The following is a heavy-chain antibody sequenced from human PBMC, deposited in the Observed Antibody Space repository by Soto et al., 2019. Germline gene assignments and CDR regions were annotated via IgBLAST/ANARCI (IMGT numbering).Heavy chain of an antibody. CDR3: ARLPPHSSSWYFDY. D-gene: IGHD6-13*01. J-gene: IGHJ4*02. CDR2: INPSGGHT. Sequence: ASVKVSCKASGNTFTNYYIHWVRQAPGQGLEWMGTINPSGGHTTYSQNFLGRVTMTRDTSTSTLYMELTSLTSDDTAMYYCARLPPHSSSWYFDYWGQGTLVTVS. CDR1: GNTFTNYY. V-gene: IGHV1-46*01.